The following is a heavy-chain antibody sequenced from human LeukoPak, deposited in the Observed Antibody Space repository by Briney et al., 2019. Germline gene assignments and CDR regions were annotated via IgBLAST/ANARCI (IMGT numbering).Heavy chain of an antibody. Sequence: GASVKVSCKASGYTFTGYYMHWVRQAPGQGLEWMGWINPNSGGTNYAQKFQGRVTMTRDTSISTAYMELSRLRSDDTAVYYCARETEDSSSDYGMGVWGQGTTVTVSS. J-gene: IGHJ6*02. CDR2: INPNSGGT. V-gene: IGHV1-2*02. CDR3: ARETEDSSSDYGMGV. CDR1: GYTFTGYY. D-gene: IGHD6-6*01.